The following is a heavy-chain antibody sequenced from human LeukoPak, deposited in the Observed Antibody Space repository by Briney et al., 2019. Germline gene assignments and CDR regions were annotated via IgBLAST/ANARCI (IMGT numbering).Heavy chain of an antibody. CDR1: GFTFSSYG. V-gene: IGHV3-33*01. CDR3: ARIYSLYYYESSGYGAFDI. D-gene: IGHD3-22*01. J-gene: IGHJ3*02. Sequence: GGSLRLSCAASGFTFSSYGMHWVRQAPGKGLEWVAVIWNDGSNKYYADSVKGRFTISRDNSNNTLYLQMNSLRAEATAVYYCARIYSLYYYESSGYGAFDIWGQGTMVTVSS. CDR2: IWNDGSNK.